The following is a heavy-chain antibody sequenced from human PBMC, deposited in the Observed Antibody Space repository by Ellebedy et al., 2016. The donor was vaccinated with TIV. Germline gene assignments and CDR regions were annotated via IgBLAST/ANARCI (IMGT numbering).Heavy chain of an antibody. CDR3: ARAQPYIVVVPAAIERAHYFDY. CDR2: INHSGST. J-gene: IGHJ4*02. Sequence: SETLSLXCAVYGGSFSGYYWSWIRQPPGKGLEWIGEINHSGSTNYNPSLKSRVTISVDTSKNQFSLKLSSVTAADTAVYYCARAQPYIVVVPAAIERAHYFDYWGQGTLVTVSS. V-gene: IGHV4-34*01. CDR1: GGSFSGYY. D-gene: IGHD2-2*02.